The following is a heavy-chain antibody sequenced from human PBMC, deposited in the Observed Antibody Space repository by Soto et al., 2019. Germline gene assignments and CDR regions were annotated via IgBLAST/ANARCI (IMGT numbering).Heavy chain of an antibody. CDR2: IWYDGSNK. CDR1: GFTFSSYG. V-gene: IGHV3-33*01. D-gene: IGHD3-3*01. J-gene: IGHJ5*02. CDR3: ARGGLLRSNYDFWRGYPGWFDP. Sequence: GGSLRLSCAACGFTFSSYGMHWVRQAPGKGLEWVAVIWYDGSNKYYADSVKGRFTISRDNSKNTLYLQMNSLRAEDTAVYYCARGGLLRSNYDFWRGYPGWFDPWGQGTLVTVSS.